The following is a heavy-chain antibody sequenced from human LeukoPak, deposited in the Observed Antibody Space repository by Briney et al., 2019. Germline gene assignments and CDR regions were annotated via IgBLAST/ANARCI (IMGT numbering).Heavy chain of an antibody. CDR2: INPNGGGT. CDR1: RYTFTGYY. CDR3: ARAVAAAGTGAEYFQH. Sequence: ASVKVSCKASRYTFTGYYIHWVRQAPGQGLKWMGWINPNGGGTNYAQKFQGRVTMTRDTSINTAYMELSRLRSDDTAVYYCARAVAAAGTGAEYFQHWGQGTLVTVSS. D-gene: IGHD6-13*01. V-gene: IGHV1-2*02. J-gene: IGHJ1*01.